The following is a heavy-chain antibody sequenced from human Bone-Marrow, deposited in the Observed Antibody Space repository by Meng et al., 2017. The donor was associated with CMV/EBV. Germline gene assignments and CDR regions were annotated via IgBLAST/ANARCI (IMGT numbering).Heavy chain of an antibody. CDR2: ISAAGDT. V-gene: IGHV3-13*01. J-gene: IGHJ6*02. CDR1: GFSFSYYD. D-gene: IGHD3-22*01. Sequence: GGSLRLSCVAAGFSFSYYDMHWVRQVTGKTLEWVSAISAAGDTYYPDSLKGRFSVSRENGNSSVYLEMNNLGTGDTAVYYCARVSIQSGFGMDVWGQGTTVTVSS. CDR3: ARVSIQSGFGMDV.